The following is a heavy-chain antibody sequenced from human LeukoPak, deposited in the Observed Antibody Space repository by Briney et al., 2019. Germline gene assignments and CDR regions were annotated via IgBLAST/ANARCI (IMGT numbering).Heavy chain of an antibody. CDR2: IRQDGTEK. V-gene: IGHV3-7*01. J-gene: IGHJ4*02. D-gene: IGHD2-15*01. CDR3: AAGTGYLIEK. CDR1: GFSFGSNW. Sequence: GGSLRLSCAASGFSFGSNWMNWVRQSPGKGLEWAANIRQDGTEKNYVDSVKGRFIISRGNAKNSLYLQMNSLRAEDTAVYYCAAGTGYLIEKWGQGTLVTVSS.